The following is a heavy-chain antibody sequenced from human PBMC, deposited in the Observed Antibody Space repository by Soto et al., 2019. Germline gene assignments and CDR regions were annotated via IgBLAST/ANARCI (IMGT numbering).Heavy chain of an antibody. D-gene: IGHD5-12*01. V-gene: IGHV4-30-2*06. Sequence: PSETLSLTCTVSGASISYGGFSWSWIRQSPGKGLEWIGYISHLENTYFHPSFKSRLTMSIDRRRNQFSLNLSSVTAADMAVYYCARGGGYDSFDYWCQGVLVTSPQ. CDR2: ISHLENT. CDR3: ARGGGYDSFDY. CDR1: GASISYGGFS. J-gene: IGHJ4*02.